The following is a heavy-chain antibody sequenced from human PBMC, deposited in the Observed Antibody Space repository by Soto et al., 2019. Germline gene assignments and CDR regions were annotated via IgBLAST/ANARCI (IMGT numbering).Heavy chain of an antibody. CDR3: ARDCSSTTCYN. CDR2: ISGTNSGT. J-gene: IGHJ4*02. CDR1: GFTFSSYA. D-gene: IGHD2-2*02. Sequence: GESLKISCAASGFTFSSYAMIWVRQAPGKGLEWVSAISGTNSGTYYADSVKGRFIISRDNSKNRLSLQMNNLRAEDTAVYFCARDCSSTTCYNWGQGTLVTVSS. V-gene: IGHV3-23*01.